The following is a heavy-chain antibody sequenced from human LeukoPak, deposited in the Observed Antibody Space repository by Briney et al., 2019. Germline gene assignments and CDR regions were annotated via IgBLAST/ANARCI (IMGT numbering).Heavy chain of an antibody. D-gene: IGHD3-3*01. CDR3: AKDGLWSGYSLDY. CDR2: ISGSGGST. CDR1: GFTFSSYA. V-gene: IGHV3-23*01. J-gene: IGHJ4*02. Sequence: GGSLRLSCAASGFTFSSYAMSWVRRAPGKGLEWVSAISGSGGSTYYADSVKGRFTISRDNSKNTLYLQMNSLRAEDTAVYYCAKDGLWSGYSLDYWGQGTLVTVSS.